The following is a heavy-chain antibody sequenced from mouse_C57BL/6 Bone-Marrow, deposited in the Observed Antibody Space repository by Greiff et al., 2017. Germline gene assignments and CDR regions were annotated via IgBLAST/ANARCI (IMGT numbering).Heavy chain of an antibody. Sequence: QVQLQQPGAELVMPGASVKLSCKASGYTFTSYWMHWVKQRPGQGLEWMGEIDPSDSYTNYNQKFKGKATLTVDKSSSTAYMQLSSLTSEDSAVYYCERLASCYGNYAWFADWGQGTLVTVSA. CDR3: ERLASCYGNYAWFAD. V-gene: IGHV1-69*01. J-gene: IGHJ3*01. D-gene: IGHD2-1*01. CDR2: IDPSDSYT. CDR1: GYTFTSYW.